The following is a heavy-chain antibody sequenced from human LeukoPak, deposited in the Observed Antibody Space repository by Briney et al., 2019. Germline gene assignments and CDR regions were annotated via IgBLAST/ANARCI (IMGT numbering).Heavy chain of an antibody. Sequence: GGSLRLSCAASGFTFSSYAMSWVRQAPGKGLEWVSAISGSGGSTYYADSVKGRFTISRDNSKNTLYLQMNSLRAEDTAVYYCAKDRGYCSSTSCPIYYFDYWGQGTLVTVSS. V-gene: IGHV3-23*01. D-gene: IGHD2-2*01. J-gene: IGHJ4*02. CDR2: ISGSGGST. CDR3: AKDRGYCSSTSCPIYYFDY. CDR1: GFTFSSYA.